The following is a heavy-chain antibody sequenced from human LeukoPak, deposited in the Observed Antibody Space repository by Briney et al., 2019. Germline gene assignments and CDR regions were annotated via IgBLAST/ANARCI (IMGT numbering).Heavy chain of an antibody. Sequence: ASVKVSCKVSGYSVTQLSIHWVRQAPGKGLEWMGGFDPEDAETLYAQNFQGRVTMTEDTSADTAYMDLRRLTSEDTAVYYCARTGSSWYADYWGQGTLVTVSS. CDR3: ARTGSSWYADY. V-gene: IGHV1-24*01. CDR2: FDPEDAET. D-gene: IGHD6-13*01. J-gene: IGHJ4*02. CDR1: GYSVTQLS.